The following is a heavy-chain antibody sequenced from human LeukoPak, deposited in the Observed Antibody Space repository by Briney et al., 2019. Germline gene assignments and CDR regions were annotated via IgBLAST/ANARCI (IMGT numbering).Heavy chain of an antibody. D-gene: IGHD4-23*01. Sequence: GGSLRLSCAASGFTVSANYMTWVRQAPGKGLEWVSVIHGGGSTYYADSVKGRFTISRDNSKNTLYLQLNSLRAEDTAVYYCAPGGNGAFHIWGQGTMVTVSS. CDR1: GFTVSANY. CDR3: APGGNGAFHI. V-gene: IGHV3-53*01. J-gene: IGHJ3*02. CDR2: IHGGGST.